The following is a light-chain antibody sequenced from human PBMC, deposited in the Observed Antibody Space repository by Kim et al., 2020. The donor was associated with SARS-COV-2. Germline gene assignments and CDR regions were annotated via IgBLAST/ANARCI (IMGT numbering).Light chain of an antibody. CDR2: DAT. CDR3: QQRSNWPWA. CDR1: QSVSNY. Sequence: SSPGERATLSCRANQSVSNYLAWYQQTPGQAPRLLIYDATNRATCIPARFSRSGPATVFTLTISSLGPEDFAVYYCQQRSNWPWAFGQGTKVEIK. J-gene: IGKJ1*01. V-gene: IGKV3D-11*02.